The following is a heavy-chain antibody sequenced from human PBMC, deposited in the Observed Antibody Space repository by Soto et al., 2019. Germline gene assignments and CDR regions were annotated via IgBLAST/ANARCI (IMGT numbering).Heavy chain of an antibody. Sequence: QVQLQQWGAGLLKPSETVSLTCAVYGGSFSNNYWSWIRQPPGKGLEWTWEINHSGSSNYNPSLKSRVTFSVDTDRNQFSLKLSSVTAADTAVYYCARGREGYSSSWYVDWGQGTLVTVSS. CDR1: GGSFSNNY. CDR2: INHSGSS. D-gene: IGHD6-13*01. J-gene: IGHJ4*02. CDR3: ARGREGYSSSWYVD. V-gene: IGHV4-34*01.